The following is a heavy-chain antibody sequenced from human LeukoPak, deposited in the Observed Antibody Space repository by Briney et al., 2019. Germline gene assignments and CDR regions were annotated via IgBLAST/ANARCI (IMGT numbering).Heavy chain of an antibody. V-gene: IGHV4-4*07. CDR3: ASLNWGYAPPNDY. CDR2: VYSSGVG. CDR1: GGSITGYY. D-gene: IGHD7-27*01. J-gene: IGHJ4*02. Sequence: SETLSLTCTVSGGSITGYYWNWIRQPAGQRLEWLGRVYSSGVGNYNPSLTSRVTMSVDTSKNQFSLKLTSLTAADTAVYYCASLNWGYAPPNDYWGQGTLVTVSS.